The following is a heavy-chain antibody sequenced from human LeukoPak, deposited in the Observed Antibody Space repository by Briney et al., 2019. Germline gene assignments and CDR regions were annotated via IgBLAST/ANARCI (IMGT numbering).Heavy chain of an antibody. Sequence: SETLSLTCTVSGGSVSSGGYYWSWIRQPPGKGLEWIGYIYYSGSTTYNPSLNSRVTISVDTSKNKFPLKLSSVTAADTAVYYCARVPISTSARGYFDYWGQGTLVTVSS. CDR1: GGSVSSGGYY. CDR2: IYYSGST. V-gene: IGHV4-61*08. D-gene: IGHD3-10*01. CDR3: ARVPISTSARGYFDY. J-gene: IGHJ4*02.